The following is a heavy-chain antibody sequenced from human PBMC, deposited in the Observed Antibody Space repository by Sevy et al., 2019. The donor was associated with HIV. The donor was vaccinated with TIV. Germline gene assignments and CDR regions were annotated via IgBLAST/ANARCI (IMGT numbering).Heavy chain of an antibody. D-gene: IGHD4-17*01. Sequence: SGPTLVNPTQTLTLTCTFSGISLSTSGMGVGWIRQPPGKALEWLALIYWDDDNRYSPALNSRITITKDTSKNHVVLTMTNMDHVDTATYSCAHWLYGDYVTNFDYWGQGTLVTVSS. J-gene: IGHJ4*02. CDR1: GISLSTSGMG. V-gene: IGHV2-5*02. CDR2: IYWDDDN. CDR3: AHWLYGDYVTNFDY.